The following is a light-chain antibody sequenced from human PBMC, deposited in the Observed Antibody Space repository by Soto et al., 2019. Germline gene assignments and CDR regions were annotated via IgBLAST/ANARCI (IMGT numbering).Light chain of an antibody. CDR2: DVS. J-gene: IGLJ2*01. Sequence: QSALTQPRSVSGSPGQSVTISCTGTSSDVGGYNYVSWYQEHPGKVPKLMLYDVSKRPSGVPDRFSGSKSGNTASLTISGLQAEDEADYYCCSYAGSYTVVFGGGTKLTVL. CDR1: SSDVGGYNY. CDR3: CSYAGSYTVV. V-gene: IGLV2-11*01.